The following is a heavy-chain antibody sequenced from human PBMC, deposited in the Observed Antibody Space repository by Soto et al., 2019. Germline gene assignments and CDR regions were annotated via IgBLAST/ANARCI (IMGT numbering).Heavy chain of an antibody. J-gene: IGHJ6*03. CDR3: SRQASDFWSGKPQYYMDV. D-gene: IGHD3-3*01. CDR1: GFTFSGSA. Sequence: EVQLVESGGGLVQPGGSLKLSCAASGFTFSGSAMHWVRQASGKGLEWVGRIRSKGNNYATVYGASLKGRFTISRDDGKNTAYLQMNSLNTEDTAVYYCSRQASDFWSGKPQYYMDVWGKGTTVTVAS. CDR2: IRSKGNNYAT. V-gene: IGHV3-73*01.